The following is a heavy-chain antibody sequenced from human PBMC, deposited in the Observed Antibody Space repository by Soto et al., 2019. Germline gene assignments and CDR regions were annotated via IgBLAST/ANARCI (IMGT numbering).Heavy chain of an antibody. Sequence: QVQLVESGGGVVQPGRSLRLSCAASGFTFSSYGMHWVRQAPGKGLEWVAVISYDGSNKYYADSVKGRFTISRDNSTNTLYLQMNSLRAEDTAVYYCAKDCEEALCYWGQGTLVTVSS. D-gene: IGHD2-21*01. CDR1: GFTFSSYG. V-gene: IGHV3-30*18. CDR3: AKDCEEALCY. CDR2: ISYDGSNK. J-gene: IGHJ4*02.